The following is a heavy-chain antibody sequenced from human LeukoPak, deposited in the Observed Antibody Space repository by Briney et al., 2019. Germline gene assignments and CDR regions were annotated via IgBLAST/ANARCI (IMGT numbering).Heavy chain of an antibody. CDR2: ISYDGSNK. J-gene: IGHJ4*02. D-gene: IGHD3-22*01. CDR1: GFTFSSYG. Sequence: GGTLRLSSAASGFTFSSYGMHWVRQAPGKGLEGGAVISYDGSNKYYADTVKGRFTISRDNSKNTLYLQMNSLRAEDTAVYYCARGGDYDSSGYAPDYFDYWGQGTLVTVSS. CDR3: ARGGDYDSSGYAPDYFDY. V-gene: IGHV3-30*03.